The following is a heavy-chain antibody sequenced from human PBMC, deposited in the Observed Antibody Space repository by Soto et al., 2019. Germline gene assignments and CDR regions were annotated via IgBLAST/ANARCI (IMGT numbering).Heavy chain of an antibody. V-gene: IGHV2-5*02. J-gene: IGHJ4*02. CDR2: IYWDDDK. CDR1: GFSLRATGVG. CDR3: AHWYNRGFDY. D-gene: IGHD1-1*01. Sequence: ITLKESGPTLVKPTQTLTLTCVVSGFSLRATGVGVGWIRQPPGKALEWLGMIYWDDDKRYSPSLGSRLTITRDTSKNQVVVTMTNVDPADTATYYCAHWYNRGFDYWGQGILVSVSS.